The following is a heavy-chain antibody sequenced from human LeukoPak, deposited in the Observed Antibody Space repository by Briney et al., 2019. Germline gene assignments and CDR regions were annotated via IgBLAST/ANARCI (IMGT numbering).Heavy chain of an antibody. CDR1: GYTFTGYY. D-gene: IGHD2-15*01. CDR2: INPSGGST. J-gene: IGHJ6*03. V-gene: IGHV1-46*01. Sequence: GASVKVSCKASGYTFTGYYMHWVRQAPGQGLEWMGIINPSGGSTSYAQKFQGRVTMTRDMSTSTVYMELSSLRSEDTAVYYCARDRPGIYYYMDVWGKGTTVTVSS. CDR3: ARDRPGIYYYMDV.